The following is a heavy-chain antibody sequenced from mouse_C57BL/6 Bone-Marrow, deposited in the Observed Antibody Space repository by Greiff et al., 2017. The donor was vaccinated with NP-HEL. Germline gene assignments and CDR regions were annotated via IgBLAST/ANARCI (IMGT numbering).Heavy chain of an antibody. CDR3: AKNALYGSSRYWYFDV. CDR2: IWRGGST. V-gene: IGHV2-5*01. Sequence: VQVVESGPGLVQPSQSLSITCTVSGFSLTSYGVHWVRQSPGKGLEWLGVIWRGGSTDYNAAFMSRLSITKDNSKSQVFFKMNSLQADDTAIYYCAKNALYGSSRYWYFDVWGTGTTVTVSS. CDR1: GFSLTSYG. D-gene: IGHD1-1*01. J-gene: IGHJ1*03.